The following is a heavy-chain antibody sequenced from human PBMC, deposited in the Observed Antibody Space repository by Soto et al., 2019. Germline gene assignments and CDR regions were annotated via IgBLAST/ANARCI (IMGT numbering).Heavy chain of an antibody. CDR3: ARGGSMVRGVIIRNYYYYGMDV. Sequence: SETLSLTCAVYGGSFSGYYWSWIRQPPGKGLEWIGEINHSGSTNYNPSLKSRVTISVDTSKNQFSLKLSSVTAPDTAVYYCARGGSMVRGVIIRNYYYYGMDVWGQGTTVTVSS. V-gene: IGHV4-34*01. D-gene: IGHD3-10*01. CDR2: INHSGST. CDR1: GGSFSGYY. J-gene: IGHJ6*02.